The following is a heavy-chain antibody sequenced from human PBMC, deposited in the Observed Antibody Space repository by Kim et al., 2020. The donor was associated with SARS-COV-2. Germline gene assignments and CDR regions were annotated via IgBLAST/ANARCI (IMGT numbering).Heavy chain of an antibody. D-gene: IGHD2-15*01. J-gene: IGHJ5*02. CDR2: IYYSGST. V-gene: IGHV4-59*01. CDR1: GGSISSYY. CDR3: ARSDMYRRSCYEGRNWIGP. Sequence: SETLSLTCTVSGGSISSYYWSWIRQPPGKGLEWIGYIYYSGSTNYNPPLKSRVTISVDTSKNQFSLKLSSVTAADTAVYYWARSDMYRRSCYEGRNWIGPGRQATLVTVPS.